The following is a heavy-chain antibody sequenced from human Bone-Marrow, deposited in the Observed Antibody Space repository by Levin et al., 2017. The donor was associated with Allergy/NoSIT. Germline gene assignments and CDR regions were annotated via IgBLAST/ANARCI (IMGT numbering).Heavy chain of an antibody. D-gene: IGHD2-15*01. CDR2: ISAYNSNT. CDR1: GYTFTSYG. Sequence: GESLKISCKASGYTFTSYGISWVRQAPGQGLEWMGWISAYNSNTNYAQNLQGRVTMTTDETTRTAYMELRSLRSDDTAVYYCARWGGSPSHFYYYMDVWGKGTTVTVSS. V-gene: IGHV1-18*01. J-gene: IGHJ6*03. CDR3: ARWGGSPSHFYYYMDV.